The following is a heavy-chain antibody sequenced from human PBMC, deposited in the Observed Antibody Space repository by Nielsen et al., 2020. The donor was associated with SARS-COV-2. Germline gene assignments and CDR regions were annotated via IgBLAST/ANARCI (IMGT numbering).Heavy chain of an antibody. CDR1: GFTVSSNY. Sequence: GESLKISCAASGFTVSSNYMSWVRQAPGKGLEWVSVIYSGGSTYYADSVKGRFTISRDNSKNTLYLQMNSLRAEDTAVYYCAKEYTYYDFWSGYLGLEGKDYYYYYGMDVWGQGTTVTVSS. CDR2: IYSGGST. D-gene: IGHD3-3*01. V-gene: IGHV3-53*01. J-gene: IGHJ6*02. CDR3: AKEYTYYDFWSGYLGLEGKDYYYYYGMDV.